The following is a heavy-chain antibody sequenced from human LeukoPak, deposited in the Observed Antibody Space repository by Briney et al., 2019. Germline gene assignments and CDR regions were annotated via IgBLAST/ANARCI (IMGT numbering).Heavy chain of an antibody. CDR3: AIPYGDYVGAFDI. V-gene: IGHV4-59*12. CDR2: IYYSGST. J-gene: IGHJ3*02. Sequence: SETLSLTCTVSGGSISSYYWSWIRQPPGKGREWSGYIYYSGSTNYNPSLKSRVTISVDTSKNQFSLKLSSVTAADTAVYYCAIPYGDYVGAFDIWGQGTMVTVSS. CDR1: GGSISSYY. D-gene: IGHD4-17*01.